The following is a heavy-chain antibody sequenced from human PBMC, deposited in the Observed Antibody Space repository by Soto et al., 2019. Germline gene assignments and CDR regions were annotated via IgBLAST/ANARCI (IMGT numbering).Heavy chain of an antibody. CDR3: AKPGSLAYCGGDCYWDDAFDI. D-gene: IGHD2-21*02. CDR2: ISYDGSNK. CDR1: GFTFSSYG. Sequence: QVQLVESGGGVVQPGRSLRLSCAASGFTFSSYGMHWVRQAPGKGLEWVAVISYDGSNKYYADSVKGRFTISRDNSKNTLYLQMNSLRAEDTAVYYCAKPGSLAYCGGDCYWDDAFDIWGQGTMVTVSS. V-gene: IGHV3-30*18. J-gene: IGHJ3*02.